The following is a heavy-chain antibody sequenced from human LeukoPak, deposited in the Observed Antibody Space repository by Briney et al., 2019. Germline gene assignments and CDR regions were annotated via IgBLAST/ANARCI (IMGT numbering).Heavy chain of an antibody. Sequence: ASVKVSCKASGYTFTGYYMHWVRQAPGQGLEWMGWINPNSGGTNYPQKFQGRVTMTRDTSISTAYMELSRLRSDDTAVYYCARAMTSSTLLPGYWGQGTLVTVSS. CDR1: GYTFTGYY. V-gene: IGHV1-2*02. D-gene: IGHD2-15*01. CDR3: ARAMTSSTLLPGY. J-gene: IGHJ4*02. CDR2: INPNSGGT.